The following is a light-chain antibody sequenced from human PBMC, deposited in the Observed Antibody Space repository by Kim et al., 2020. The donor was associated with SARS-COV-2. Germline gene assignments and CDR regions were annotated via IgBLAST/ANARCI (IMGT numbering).Light chain of an antibody. V-gene: IGLV3-9*01. CDR1: KSGSTN. CDR2: RDT. Sequence: VALGQTARITCGGKKSGSTNVHWDQQKPGQAPVLVIYRDTIRPSGIPERFSGSNSGNTATLTISRAQAGDEADYYCQVWDSSTEVFGTGTKVTVL. J-gene: IGLJ1*01. CDR3: QVWDSSTEV.